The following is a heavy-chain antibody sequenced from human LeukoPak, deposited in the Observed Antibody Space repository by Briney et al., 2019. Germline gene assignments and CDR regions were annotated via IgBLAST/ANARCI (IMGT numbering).Heavy chain of an antibody. J-gene: IGHJ3*02. CDR3: ARLSGSYYSHAFDI. CDR1: GESFINYY. CDR2: INHSGST. D-gene: IGHD1-26*01. V-gene: IGHV4-34*01. Sequence: SETLSLTCAVYGESFINYYWSWIRQPPGKGLEWIGEINHSGSTNYNPSLKSRVTISVDTSRNHFSLRLSSVTAADTAVYYCARLSGSYYSHAFDIWGQGTMVTVSS.